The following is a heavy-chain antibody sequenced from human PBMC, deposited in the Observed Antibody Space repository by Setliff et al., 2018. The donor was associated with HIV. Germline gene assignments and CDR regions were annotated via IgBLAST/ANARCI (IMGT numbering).Heavy chain of an antibody. CDR3: AGQRMERTSYSFWSSYWRRSPADGADWYFDL. J-gene: IGHJ2*01. D-gene: IGHD3-3*01. CDR2: NCPSDSHS. CDR1: GYNFTNYC. V-gene: IGHV5-51*01. Sequence: PGESLTISCQASGYNFTNYCIAWVRQMPGKGLDLMGMNCPSDSHSTYSPSFQGQITISVDKSLSTAYLQWSSLKASDSAIYYCAGQRMERTSYSFWSSYWRRSPADGADWYFDLWGRGTLVTVPQ.